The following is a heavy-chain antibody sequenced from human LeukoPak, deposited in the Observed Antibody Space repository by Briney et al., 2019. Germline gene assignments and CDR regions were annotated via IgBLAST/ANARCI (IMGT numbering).Heavy chain of an antibody. J-gene: IGHJ3*02. Sequence: ASVKVSCKASGYTFTSYGISWVRQAPGQGLEWMGWISAYNGNTNYAQKLQGRVTTTTDTSTSTAYMELRSLRSDDTAVYYCAREGRYYYGSGSYAGAFDIWGQGTMATVSS. CDR1: GYTFTSYG. CDR2: ISAYNGNT. D-gene: IGHD3-10*01. CDR3: AREGRYYYGSGSYAGAFDI. V-gene: IGHV1-18*04.